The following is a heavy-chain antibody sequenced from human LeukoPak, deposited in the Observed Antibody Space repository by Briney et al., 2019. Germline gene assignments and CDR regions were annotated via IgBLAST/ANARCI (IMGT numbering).Heavy chain of an antibody. Sequence: GGSLRLSCAASGFTFSSYVMHWVRQAPGKGLEWVAVISYDGSNKYYADSLKGRFTISRDNSKNTLYLQMNSLRAVDTAVYSCAKALLWFGELRSEHYFDYWGQGSLVTVSS. V-gene: IGHV3-30*18. CDR2: ISYDGSNK. CDR1: GFTFSSYV. CDR3: AKALLWFGELRSEHYFDY. J-gene: IGHJ4*02. D-gene: IGHD3-10*01.